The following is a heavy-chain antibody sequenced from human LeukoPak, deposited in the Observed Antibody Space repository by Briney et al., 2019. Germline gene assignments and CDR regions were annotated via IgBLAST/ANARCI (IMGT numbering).Heavy chain of an antibody. CDR1: GFTFSSYA. V-gene: IGHV3-30-3*01. J-gene: IGHJ4*02. Sequence: GGSLRVSCAASGFTFSSYAMHWVRQAPGKGLEWVAVISYDGSNKYYADSVKGRFTISRDNSKNTLYLQMNSLRAEDTAVYYCARAGWDCSGGSCYVDYRGQGTLVTVSS. CDR2: ISYDGSNK. CDR3: ARAGWDCSGGSCYVDY. D-gene: IGHD2-15*01.